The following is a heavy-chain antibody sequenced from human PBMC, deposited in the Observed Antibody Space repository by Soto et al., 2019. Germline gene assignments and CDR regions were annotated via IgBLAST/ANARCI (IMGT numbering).Heavy chain of an antibody. J-gene: IGHJ6*02. V-gene: IGHV1-69*06. CDR1: GGTFSSYA. CDR3: YGDLDYYYYYGMDV. Sequence: SVKVSCKASGGTFSSYAISWVRQAPGQGLEWMGGIIPIFGTANYAQKFQGRVTITADKSTSTAYMELSSLRSEDTAVYYCYGDLDYYYYYGMDVWGQGTTVTVSS. CDR2: IIPIFGTA. D-gene: IGHD4-17*01.